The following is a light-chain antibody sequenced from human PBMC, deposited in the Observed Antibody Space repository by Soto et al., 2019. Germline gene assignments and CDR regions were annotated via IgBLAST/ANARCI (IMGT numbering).Light chain of an antibody. CDR3: QQYYDTPT. V-gene: IGKV4-1*01. CDR2: WTS. Sequence: IVMTQSPDSLGVSLGERATISCKSNQSLLYSSTSKNYLAWYRQRPGQPPQLLIYWTSTREYGVPARFSGSGSGTDFTLTISSLQAEDVAVYFCQQYYDTPTFGPGTRVDFK. CDR1: QSLLYSSTSKNY. J-gene: IGKJ3*01.